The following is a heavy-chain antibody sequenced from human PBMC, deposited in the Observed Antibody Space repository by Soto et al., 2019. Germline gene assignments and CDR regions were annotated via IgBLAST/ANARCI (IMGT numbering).Heavy chain of an antibody. CDR1: RYTFTSYY. D-gene: IGHD6-19*01. CDR2: INPSGDST. V-gene: IGHV1-46*03. Sequence: ASVKVSCKTSRYTFTSYYMHWVRQAPGQGLEWMGIINPSGDSTSYAPKFQGRVTMTRDTSTSTVYMELSSLRSEDTAVYYCAGVAVAANWFDPWGQGTLVTVSS. J-gene: IGHJ5*02. CDR3: AGVAVAANWFDP.